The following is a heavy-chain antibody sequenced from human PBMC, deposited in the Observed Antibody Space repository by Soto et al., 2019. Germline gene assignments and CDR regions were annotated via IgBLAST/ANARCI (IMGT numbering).Heavy chain of an antibody. CDR1: GFTFSSCA. J-gene: IGHJ4*02. CDR2: ISGSGGST. CDR3: AKVIGSGYYLYFDY. V-gene: IGHV3-23*01. Sequence: PGGSLRLSCAASGFTFSSCAMSWVRQAPGKGLEWVSAISGSGGSTYYADSVKGRFTISRDNSKNTLYLQMNSLRAEDTAVYYCAKVIGSGYYLYFDYWGQGTLVTVSS. D-gene: IGHD3-22*01.